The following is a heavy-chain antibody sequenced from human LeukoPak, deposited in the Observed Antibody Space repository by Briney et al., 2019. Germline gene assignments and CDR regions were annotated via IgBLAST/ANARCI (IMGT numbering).Heavy chain of an antibody. CDR1: GFTFSSYG. CDR3: AREGIVVVPAAISPYRWFDP. J-gene: IGHJ5*02. V-gene: IGHV3-33*01. Sequence: PGRSLRLSCAASGFTFSSYGMHWVRQAPGEGLEWVAVIWYDGSNKYYADSVKGRFTISRDNSKNTLYLQMNSLRAEDTAVYYCAREGIVVVPAAISPYRWFDPWGQGTLVTVSS. CDR2: IWYDGSNK. D-gene: IGHD2-2*01.